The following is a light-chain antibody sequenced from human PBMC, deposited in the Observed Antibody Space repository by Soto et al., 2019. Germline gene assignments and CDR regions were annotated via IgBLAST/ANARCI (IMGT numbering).Light chain of an antibody. J-gene: IGKJ5*01. CDR3: QHYVERSPIT. CDR1: QSVSSSC. CDR2: GAS. Sequence: EIVLTQSPGTLSLSPGERATLSCRASQSVSSSCLAWYQQKPGQAPRLLISGASSRATGIPDRFSGSGSGTDFTLTISRLEPEDFALYYCQHYVERSPITFGQGTRLEIK. V-gene: IGKV3-20*01.